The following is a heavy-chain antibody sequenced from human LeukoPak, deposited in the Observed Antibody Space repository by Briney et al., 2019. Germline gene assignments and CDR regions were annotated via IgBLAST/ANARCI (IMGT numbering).Heavy chain of an antibody. CDR1: GFSLTTGAVV. J-gene: IGHJ4*02. CDR2: IYGNDDK. Sequence: SGPTLVKPTQTLTLTCTFSGFSLTTGAVVVGWVHQPPGKALEWLTFIYGNDDKRYSPSLASRLTITKDTSKNEVVLTLSDMDYVDTAKYFCVHRTTVTSVDHWGQGILVTVSS. CDR3: VHRTTVTSVDH. D-gene: IGHD4-17*01. V-gene: IGHV2-5*01.